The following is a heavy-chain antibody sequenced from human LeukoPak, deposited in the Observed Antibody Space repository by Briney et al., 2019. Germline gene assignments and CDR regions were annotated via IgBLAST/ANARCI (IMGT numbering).Heavy chain of an antibody. CDR2: INPNSGGT. V-gene: IGHV1-2*02. D-gene: IGHD6-19*01. Sequence: ASVKVSCKASGYTFTVYYMHWVRHAPGQGLEWMGWINPNSGGTNYAQKFQGRVTMTRDTSISTAYMELSRLRSDDTAVYYCAYARAVAGTIDYWGQGTLVTVSS. CDR1: GYTFTVYY. CDR3: AYARAVAGTIDY. J-gene: IGHJ4*02.